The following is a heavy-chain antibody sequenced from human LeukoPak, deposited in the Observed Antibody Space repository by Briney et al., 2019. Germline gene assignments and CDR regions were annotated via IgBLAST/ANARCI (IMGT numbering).Heavy chain of an antibody. J-gene: IGHJ4*02. Sequence: PGGSLRLSCAASGFTFTSYWMHWVRQPPGKGLVWVSRVEHDGSRTAYADSVTGRFTISRDNARNMVYLQMNSLRAEDTAVYYCATDLGWGQGTLVTVPS. V-gene: IGHV3-74*01. CDR2: VEHDGSRT. CDR3: ATDLG. D-gene: IGHD7-27*01. CDR1: GFTFTSYW.